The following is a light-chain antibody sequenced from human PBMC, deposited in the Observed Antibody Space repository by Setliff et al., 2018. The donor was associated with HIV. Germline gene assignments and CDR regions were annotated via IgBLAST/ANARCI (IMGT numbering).Light chain of an antibody. CDR2: EVS. V-gene: IGLV2-14*01. J-gene: IGLJ1*01. CDR1: SSDVGGYNY. CDR3: CSYTSSNTHV. Sequence: QSVLTQPASVSGSPGQSITISRTGTSSDVGGYNYVSRYQQHPGKAPKLMIYEVSNRPSGVSNRFSGSKSAYTASLTISGLQAEDEADYYCCSYTSSNTHVFGTGTKVTVL.